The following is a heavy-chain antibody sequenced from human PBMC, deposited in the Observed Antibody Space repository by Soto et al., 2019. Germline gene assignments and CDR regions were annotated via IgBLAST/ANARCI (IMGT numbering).Heavy chain of an antibody. CDR3: ASARLVAILPDIY. Sequence: EVQLVQSGGGLVKPGGSLRLSCAASGFSFSLYTMNWVRQAPGKGLEWVASIDSGSSTIHYAESMKGRFTISRDNAKKSLYLQMNSLRAEDTAVYYCASARLVAILPDIYWGQGTRVTVSS. CDR2: IDSGSSTI. V-gene: IGHV3-21*02. J-gene: IGHJ4*02. CDR1: GFSFSLYT. D-gene: IGHD3-16*01.